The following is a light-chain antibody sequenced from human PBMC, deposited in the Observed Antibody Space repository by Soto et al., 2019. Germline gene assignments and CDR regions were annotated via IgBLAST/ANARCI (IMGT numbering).Light chain of an antibody. CDR2: GAS. V-gene: IGKV3D-15*01. CDR1: QNINFN. CDR3: QQYHKWPPLT. Sequence: ETLMTQSPATLSASPGERVTLSCRASQNINFNLAWYQQKPGQAPRVLIYGASSRASGIPDRFSGSGSGTDFTLTISRLEHDDFAFYYCQQYHKWPPLTFGGGTRVEIK. J-gene: IGKJ4*01.